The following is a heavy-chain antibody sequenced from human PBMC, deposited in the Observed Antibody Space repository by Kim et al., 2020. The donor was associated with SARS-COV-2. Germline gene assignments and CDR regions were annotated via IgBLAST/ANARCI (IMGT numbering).Heavy chain of an antibody. J-gene: IGHJ4*02. CDR3: ARRDVDTAMVEYFDY. D-gene: IGHD5-18*01. Sequence: PSLKSRVTISVDTSKNQFSLKLSSVTAADTAVYYCARRDVDTAMVEYFDYWGQGTLVTVSS. V-gene: IGHV4-39*01.